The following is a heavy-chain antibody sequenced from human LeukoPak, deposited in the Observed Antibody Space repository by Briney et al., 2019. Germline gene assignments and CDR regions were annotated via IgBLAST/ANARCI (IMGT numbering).Heavy chain of an antibody. Sequence: SETLSLTCTVSGGSISSGSYYWGWIRQPPGQGLEGIGSIYYSGSTYYNPSLKSRVTISVDTSKNQFSLKLSSVTAADTAVYYCARQASGYGDLDPWGQGTLVTVSS. J-gene: IGHJ5*02. D-gene: IGHD4-17*01. V-gene: IGHV4-39*01. CDR3: ARQASGYGDLDP. CDR2: IYYSGST. CDR1: GGSISSGSYY.